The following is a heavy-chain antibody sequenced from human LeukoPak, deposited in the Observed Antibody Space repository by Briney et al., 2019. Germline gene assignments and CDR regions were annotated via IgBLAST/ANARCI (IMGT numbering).Heavy chain of an antibody. J-gene: IGHJ3*02. Sequence: GESLKISCKGSGYSFSGHWIAWVRQMPGKGLEYMGLIYPGDSDTRYSPSFQGQVTISADKSISTAYLQWSSLKASDTAMYYCARHHLYDYTGAFDIWGQGTMVTVSS. CDR1: GYSFSGHW. D-gene: IGHD4-11*01. V-gene: IGHV5-51*01. CDR2: IYPGDSDT. CDR3: ARHHLYDYTGAFDI.